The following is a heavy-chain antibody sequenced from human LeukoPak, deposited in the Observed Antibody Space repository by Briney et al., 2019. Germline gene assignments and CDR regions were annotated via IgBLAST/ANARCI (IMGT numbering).Heavy chain of an antibody. J-gene: IGHJ3*02. CDR1: GFTFSDYY. V-gene: IGHV3-11*01. D-gene: IGHD6-19*01. Sequence: GGSLRLSCAASGFTFSDYYMSWIRQAPGKGLEWVSYISSSGSTIYYADSVKGRFTISRDNAKNTLYLQMNSLRAEDTAVYYCAKGSGWQRWSDAFDIWGQGTMVTVSS. CDR3: AKGSGWQRWSDAFDI. CDR2: ISSSGSTI.